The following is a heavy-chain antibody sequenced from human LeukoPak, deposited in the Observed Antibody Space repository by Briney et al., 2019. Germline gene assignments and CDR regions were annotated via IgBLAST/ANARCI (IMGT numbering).Heavy chain of an antibody. CDR1: GGSMSNYW. Sequence: PSETLSLTCTVSGGSMSNYWWNWIRQPPGKGLEWIGYIYYDGSTYYNPALNSRVTISIDTSKNQFSLKLNSVTAADTAVYYCARRLSSSLTCNIGPSGNWLDPWGQGTLVTVSS. J-gene: IGHJ5*02. D-gene: IGHD2-2*02. V-gene: IGHV4-59*08. CDR3: ARRLSSSLTCNIGPSGNWLDP. CDR2: IYYDGST.